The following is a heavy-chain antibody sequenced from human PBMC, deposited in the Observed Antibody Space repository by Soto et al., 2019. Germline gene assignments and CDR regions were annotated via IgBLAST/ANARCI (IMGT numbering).Heavy chain of an antibody. J-gene: IGHJ4*02. Sequence: QVQLQESGPGLVKPSETLSLTCAVSGYSISSGYYWGWIRQPPGKGLEWIGSIYHSGSTYYNPSLKSRVTISVDTSKNQFSLKLSSVTAADTAVYYCARDNYYGSGSEGFDYWGQGTLVTVSS. D-gene: IGHD3-10*01. CDR2: IYHSGST. CDR3: ARDNYYGSGSEGFDY. CDR1: GYSISSGYY. V-gene: IGHV4-38-2*02.